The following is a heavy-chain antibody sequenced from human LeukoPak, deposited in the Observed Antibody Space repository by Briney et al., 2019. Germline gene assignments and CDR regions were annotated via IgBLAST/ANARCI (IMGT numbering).Heavy chain of an antibody. D-gene: IGHD3-16*02. J-gene: IGHJ3*02. CDR3: ASVITFGGVIVSDAFDI. V-gene: IGHV1-69*13. CDR1: GGTFSSYA. CDR2: IIPIFGTA. Sequence: GASVKVSCKASGGTFSSYAISWVRQAPGQGLEWMGGIIPIFGTANYAQKFQGRVTITADESTSTAYMELSSLRSEDTAVYYCASVITFGGVIVSDAFDIWGQGTMVTVSS.